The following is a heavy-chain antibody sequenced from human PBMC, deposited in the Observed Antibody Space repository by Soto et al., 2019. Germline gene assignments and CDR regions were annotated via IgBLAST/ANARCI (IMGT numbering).Heavy chain of an antibody. Sequence: QVQLVESGGGLVKPGGSLRLSCAASGFTFSDYYMSWIRQAPGKGLEWVSYISSSGRTIYYADSVKGRFTISRDNAKNTLYQEMTSLRVEDTAVYYCARGGQQQHGMDVWGQGTTVTVSS. CDR1: GFTFSDYY. V-gene: IGHV3-11*01. CDR2: ISSSGRTI. D-gene: IGHD6-13*01. J-gene: IGHJ6*02. CDR3: ARGGQQQHGMDV.